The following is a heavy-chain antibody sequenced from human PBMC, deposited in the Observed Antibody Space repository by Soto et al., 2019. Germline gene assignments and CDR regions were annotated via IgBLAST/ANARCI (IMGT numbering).Heavy chain of an antibody. CDR2: IWYDGSNK. Sequence: SLRLSCAASGFTFSSYGMHRVRQAPGKGLEWVAVIWYDGSNKYYADSVKGRFTISRDNSKNTLYLQMNSLRAEDTAVYYCARDLIAAAGINWFDPWGQGTLVTVSS. D-gene: IGHD6-13*01. V-gene: IGHV3-33*01. CDR3: ARDLIAAAGINWFDP. CDR1: GFTFSSYG. J-gene: IGHJ5*02.